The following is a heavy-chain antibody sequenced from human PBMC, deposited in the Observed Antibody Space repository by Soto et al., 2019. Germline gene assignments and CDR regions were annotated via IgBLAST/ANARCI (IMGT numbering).Heavy chain of an antibody. CDR3: ARDSGKSKAVAGTYYYYGMDV. J-gene: IGHJ6*02. Sequence: GGSLRLSCAASGFTFSSYAMHWVRQAPGKGLEWVAVISYDGSNKYYADSVKGRFTISRDNSKNTLYLQMNSLRAEDTAVYYCARDSGKSKAVAGTYYYYGMDVWGQGTTVTV. CDR1: GFTFSSYA. V-gene: IGHV3-30-3*01. D-gene: IGHD6-19*01. CDR2: ISYDGSNK.